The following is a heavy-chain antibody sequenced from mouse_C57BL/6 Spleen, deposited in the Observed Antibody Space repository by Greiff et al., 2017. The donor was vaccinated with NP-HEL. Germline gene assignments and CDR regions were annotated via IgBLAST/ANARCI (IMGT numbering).Heavy chain of an antibody. D-gene: IGHD2-4*01. CDR1: GFSLTSYG. CDR3: ARQGVYDYDYAMDY. J-gene: IGHJ4*01. V-gene: IGHV2-6-1*01. Sequence: VKVVESGPGLVAPSQSLSITCTVSGFSLTSYGVHWVRQPPGKGLEWLVVIWSDGSTTYNSALKSRLSISKDNSKSQVFLKMNSLQTDDTAMYYCARQGVYDYDYAMDYWGQGTSVTVSS. CDR2: IWSDGST.